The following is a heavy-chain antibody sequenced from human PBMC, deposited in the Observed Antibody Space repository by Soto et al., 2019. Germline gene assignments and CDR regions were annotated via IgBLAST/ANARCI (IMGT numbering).Heavy chain of an antibody. D-gene: IGHD3-16*01. CDR1: GGSISSNSYY. CDR3: ARHAAYDSVWGKSDGSDY. Sequence: QLQLQESGPGLVKPSETLSLACTVSGGSISSNSYYWDWIRQPPGKGLEWIGSMYYSGATYHHPSLNSRVTISVDTSKNRFSLHLSSVTAADTAVYYWARHAAYDSVWGKSDGSDYWGQGTLVTVSS. V-gene: IGHV4-39*01. CDR2: MYYSGAT. J-gene: IGHJ4*02.